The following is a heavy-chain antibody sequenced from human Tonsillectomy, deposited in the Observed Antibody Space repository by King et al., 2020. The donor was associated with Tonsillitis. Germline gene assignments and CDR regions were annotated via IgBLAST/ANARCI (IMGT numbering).Heavy chain of an antibody. Sequence: VQLVESGGGLVQPGGSLRLSCAASGFTFSSYWMHWVRQAPGKGPVWVSRINNDGSGTSYADSVKGRFTISRDNAKNTVYLQVNSLRAKDTAVYYCARAQEDYFFDYWGQGTLVTVSS. CDR2: INNDGSGT. J-gene: IGHJ4*02. V-gene: IGHV3-74*01. CDR1: GFTFSSYW. D-gene: IGHD3/OR15-3a*01. CDR3: ARAQEDYFFDY.